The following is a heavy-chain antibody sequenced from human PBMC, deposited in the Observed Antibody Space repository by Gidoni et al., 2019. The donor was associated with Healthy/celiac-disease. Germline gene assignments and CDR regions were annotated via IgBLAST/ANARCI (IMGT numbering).Heavy chain of an antibody. V-gene: IGHV1-69*06. CDR3: ARERISRIAVAGEAFDI. Sequence: QVQLEQTGAALQEPESSVMVACKTSGGTFRRYALSWVRQAPGQGLEWMVGIIPTFGTANYAQKFQGRVTITADKSTSTAYMELSSLRSEDTAVYYCARERISRIAVAGEAFDIWGQGTMVTVSS. CDR2: IIPTFGTA. J-gene: IGHJ3*02. CDR1: GGTFRRYA. D-gene: IGHD6-19*01.